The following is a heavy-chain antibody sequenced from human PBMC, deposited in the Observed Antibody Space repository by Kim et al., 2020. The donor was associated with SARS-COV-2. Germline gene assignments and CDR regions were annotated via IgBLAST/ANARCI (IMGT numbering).Heavy chain of an antibody. CDR2: ISTSGTYK. CDR1: GFTFSTYS. V-gene: IGHV3-21*01. J-gene: IGHJ6*02. D-gene: IGHD5-12*01. CDR3: TRDGAVEMATIRYYDGMDV. Sequence: GGSLRLSCAASGFTFSTYSMNWVRQAPGKGLEWVSSISTSGTYKYYADSVKGRLTISRDNAKNSLHLQMNSLRAEDTAVYYCTRDGAVEMATIRYYDGMDVWGQGTTVTVSS.